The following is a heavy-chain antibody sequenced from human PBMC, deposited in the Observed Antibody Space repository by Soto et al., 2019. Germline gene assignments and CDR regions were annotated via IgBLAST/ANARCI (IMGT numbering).Heavy chain of an antibody. V-gene: IGHV1-18*01. CDR2: ISIYNGNT. J-gene: IGHJ5*02. Sequence: ASVKVSCKTSGYSFTSYGIHWVRQAPGQGLEWMGWISIYNGNTNYAQKLQGRVTMTTDTFTSTAYMELSSLRSEDTAVYYCATPGYSSSSRWFDPWGQGTLVTVSS. D-gene: IGHD6-6*01. CDR3: ATPGYSSSSRWFDP. CDR1: GYSFTSYG.